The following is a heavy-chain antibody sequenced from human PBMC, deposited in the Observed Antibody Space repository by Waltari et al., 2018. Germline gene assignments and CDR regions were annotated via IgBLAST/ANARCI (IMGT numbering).Heavy chain of an antibody. D-gene: IGHD3-10*01. Sequence: QLQLQESGPSLVKASETLSLTCTVSGDSVSSSSYYWGWIRQPPGKGLEWIGGIYYTGNTFQNHSLKSRVSISIDTYKNQFSLRLRSVTAADTAVYYCARETSSEKGFDYWGQGTLVTVSP. CDR1: GDSVSSSSYY. CDR3: ARETSSEKGFDY. CDR2: IYYTGNT. V-gene: IGHV4-39*07. J-gene: IGHJ4*02.